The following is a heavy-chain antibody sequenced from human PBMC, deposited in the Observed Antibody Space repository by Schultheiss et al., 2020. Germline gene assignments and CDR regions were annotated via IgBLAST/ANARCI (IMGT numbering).Heavy chain of an antibody. V-gene: IGHV3-53*01. CDR1: GFTVSTNY. CDR3: VREGSRSESDH. CDR2: LHSGGST. Sequence: GGSLRLSCAASGFTVSTNYMSWVRQAPGKGLEWVSVLHSGGSTYYADSVKGRFTISRDNARNTLFLPMNSLRVEDTAVYYWVREGSRSESDHWGQGTMVTVSS. J-gene: IGHJ4*02. D-gene: IGHD6-13*01.